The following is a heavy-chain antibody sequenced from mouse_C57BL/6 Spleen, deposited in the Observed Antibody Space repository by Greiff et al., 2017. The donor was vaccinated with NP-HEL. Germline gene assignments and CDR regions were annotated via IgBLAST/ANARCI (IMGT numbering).Heavy chain of an antibody. J-gene: IGHJ4*01. CDR1: GFTFSDYG. Sequence: DVKLVESGGGLVKPGGSLKLSCAASGFTFSDYGMHWVRQAPEKGLEWVAYISSGSSTIYYADTVKGRFTISRDNAKNTLCLQMTSLRSEDTAMDYCARGATVVAQDAMDYWGQGTSVTVSS. CDR3: ARGATVVAQDAMDY. V-gene: IGHV5-17*01. D-gene: IGHD1-1*01. CDR2: ISSGSSTI.